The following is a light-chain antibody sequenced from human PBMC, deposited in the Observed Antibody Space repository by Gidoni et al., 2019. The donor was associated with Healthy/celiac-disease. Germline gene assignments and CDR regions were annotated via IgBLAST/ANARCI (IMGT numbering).Light chain of an antibody. Sequence: AIRLTQSPSSFSASTGDRVTITCRASQGISSYLAWYQQKPGTAPKLLIYAASTLQSGVPSRFSGSGSGTDFTLTISCLQSEDFATYYCQKYYSYPPYTFGQGTKLEIK. J-gene: IGKJ2*01. CDR1: QGISSY. CDR3: QKYYSYPPYT. V-gene: IGKV1-8*01. CDR2: AAS.